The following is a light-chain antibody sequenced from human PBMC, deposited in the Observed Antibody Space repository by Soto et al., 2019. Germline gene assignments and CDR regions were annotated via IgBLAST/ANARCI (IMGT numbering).Light chain of an antibody. V-gene: IGKV3-15*01. Sequence: EIELTQSPATLSVSPGERVTISCRASQSVDINLAWYQQEPGQAPRLLIYGASTRATDMSGTFSGRGSGTEFTLTISNVRPEDFAVYYCQQYRSWPRTFGQGTKVDIK. CDR1: QSVDIN. CDR2: GAS. J-gene: IGKJ1*01. CDR3: QQYRSWPRT.